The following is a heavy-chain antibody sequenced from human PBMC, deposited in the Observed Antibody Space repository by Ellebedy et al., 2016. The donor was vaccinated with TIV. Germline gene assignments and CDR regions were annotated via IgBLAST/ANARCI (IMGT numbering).Heavy chain of an antibody. D-gene: IGHD6-19*01. Sequence: GESLKISCAASGFTFSSYSMNWVRQAPGKGLEWVSYISSSSSIIYYADSVKGRFTISRDNAKNSLYLQMNSLRAEDTAVYYCARDRGAVAGTGSGYWGQGTLVTVSS. CDR3: ARDRGAVAGTGSGY. V-gene: IGHV3-48*01. CDR2: ISSSSSII. CDR1: GFTFSSYS. J-gene: IGHJ4*02.